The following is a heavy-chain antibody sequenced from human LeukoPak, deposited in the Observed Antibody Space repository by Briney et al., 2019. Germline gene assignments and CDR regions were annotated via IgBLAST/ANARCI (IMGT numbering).Heavy chain of an antibody. CDR1: GFTFSDYY. D-gene: IGHD5-24*01. J-gene: IGHJ4*02. CDR2: MSSSGGTI. CDR3: ATSKGRWLQLFDS. V-gene: IGHV3-11*01. Sequence: GGSLRLSCAASGFTFSDYYMSWIRQAPGKGLEWVSYMSSSGGTIYYADSVKGRFTISRDNAKNSLYLEMKSLRAADTAMYYCATSKGRWLQLFDSWGQGTLVTVSS.